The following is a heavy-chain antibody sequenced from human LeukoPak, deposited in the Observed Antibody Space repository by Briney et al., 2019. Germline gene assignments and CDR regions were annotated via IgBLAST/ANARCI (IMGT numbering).Heavy chain of an antibody. J-gene: IGHJ6*02. CDR3: ARDSVVVVPAAILDYYCYGMDV. V-gene: IGHV1-18*01. CDR2: INAYNGNT. CDR1: GYTFTSYG. D-gene: IGHD2-2*01. Sequence: ASVKVSCKASGYTFTSYGIYWVRQPPGQGLEWMGWINAYNGNTNYAQKLQGRVTMTTDTPTSTAYMELRSLRSDESAVSCCARDSVVVVPAAILDYYCYGMDVWGQGTTVTVSS.